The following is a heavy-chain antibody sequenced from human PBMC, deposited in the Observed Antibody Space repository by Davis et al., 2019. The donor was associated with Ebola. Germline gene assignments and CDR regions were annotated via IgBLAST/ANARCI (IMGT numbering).Heavy chain of an antibody. CDR1: GFTFSSYS. CDR3: ARGREHLGELSLIDY. V-gene: IGHV3-21*01. CDR2: ISSSSSYI. J-gene: IGHJ4*02. Sequence: GESLKISCAASGFTFSSYSMNWVRQAPGKGLEWVSSISSSSSYIYYADSVKGRFTISRDNAKNSLYLQMNSLRAEDTAVYYCARGREHLGELSLIDYWGQGTLVTVSS. D-gene: IGHD3-16*02.